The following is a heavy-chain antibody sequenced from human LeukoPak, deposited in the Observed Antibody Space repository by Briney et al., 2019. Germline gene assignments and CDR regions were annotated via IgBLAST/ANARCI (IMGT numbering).Heavy chain of an antibody. CDR3: ARELGRNAFDI. V-gene: IGHV1-2*02. CDR1: GYTFTDNH. Sequence: ASVKVSCKASGYTFTDNHMYWIRQAPGQGPECMGWINPNSGGTNYAQKFQGRITMTRNTSISTAYMELSRLTSDDTAIYFCARELGRNAFDIWGQGTMVTVSP. D-gene: IGHD7-27*01. CDR2: INPNSGGT. J-gene: IGHJ3*02.